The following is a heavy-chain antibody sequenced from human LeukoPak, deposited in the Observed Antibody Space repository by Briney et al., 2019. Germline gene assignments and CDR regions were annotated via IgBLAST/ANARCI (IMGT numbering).Heavy chain of an antibody. J-gene: IGHJ5*02. CDR2: IYYSGST. Sequence: ASQTLSLTCTVSGGSISSYYWSWIRQPPGKGLEWIGYIYYSGSTNYNPSLKSRVTISVDTSKNQFSLKLSSVTAADTAVYYCARGVSITGTTGWFDPWGQGTLVTVSS. CDR1: GGSISSYY. D-gene: IGHD1-20*01. CDR3: ARGVSITGTTGWFDP. V-gene: IGHV4-59*01.